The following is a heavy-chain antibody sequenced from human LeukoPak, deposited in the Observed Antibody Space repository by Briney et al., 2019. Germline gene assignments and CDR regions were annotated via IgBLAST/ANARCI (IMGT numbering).Heavy chain of an antibody. CDR1: GYTFTGYY. CDR3: ARGGVLRYFDWLLWDY. CDR2: INPNSGGT. D-gene: IGHD3-9*01. V-gene: IGHV1-2*02. J-gene: IGHJ4*02. Sequence: ASVKVSCKASGYTFTGYYMHWVRQAPGQGLEWMGWINPNSGGTNYAQKFQGRVTMTRDTSISTAYMELSRLRSDDTAVYYCARGGVLRYFDWLLWDYWGQGTLVTVSS.